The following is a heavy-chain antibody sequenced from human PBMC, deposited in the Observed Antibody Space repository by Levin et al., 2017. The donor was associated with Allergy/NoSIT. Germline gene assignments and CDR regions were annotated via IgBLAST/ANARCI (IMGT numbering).Heavy chain of an antibody. CDR2: IYYRGST. CDR3: ANPLARYSSSWHDAFDI. D-gene: IGHD6-13*01. V-gene: IGHV4-39*01. CDR1: GGSISRSSYY. J-gene: IGHJ3*02. Sequence: SQTLSLTCSVSGGSISRSSYYWGWIRQPPGKGLEWIGSIYYRGSTHYNPSLKSRVTISVDTSKNPFPLKLTSVTAGDTAVYYCANPLARYSSSWHDAFDIWGQGTMLTVSS.